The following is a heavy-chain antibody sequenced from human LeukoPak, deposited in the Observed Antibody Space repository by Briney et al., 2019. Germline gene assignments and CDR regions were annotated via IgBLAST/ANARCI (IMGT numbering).Heavy chain of an antibody. V-gene: IGHV4-4*07. D-gene: IGHD6-13*01. J-gene: IGHJ4*02. CDR1: VDSISGYY. CDR3: AAYQQQLAFDY. CDR2: IYSSGDT. Sequence: PSETLSLTCTVSVDSISGYYWSWIRQPAGKGLEWIGRIYSSGDTNYNPSLKSRVTMSIDTSKKQFSLNLGSVTAADTAVYYCAAYQQQLAFDYWGQGTLVTVSS.